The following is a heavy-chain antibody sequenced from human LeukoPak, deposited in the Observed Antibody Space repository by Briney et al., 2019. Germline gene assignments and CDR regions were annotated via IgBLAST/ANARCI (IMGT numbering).Heavy chain of an antibody. D-gene: IGHD3-10*01. CDR3: YYFDY. Sequence: TGGSLRLSCAASGFTFSSYAMHWVRQAPGKGLEWVAVISYDGSNKYYADSVKGRFTISRDNSEDTAVYYCAKARPRVTMVRGTYYFDYWGQGTLVTVSS. V-gene: IGHV3-30-3*01. J-gene: IGHJ4*02. CDR2: ISYDGSNK. CDR1: GFTFSSYA.